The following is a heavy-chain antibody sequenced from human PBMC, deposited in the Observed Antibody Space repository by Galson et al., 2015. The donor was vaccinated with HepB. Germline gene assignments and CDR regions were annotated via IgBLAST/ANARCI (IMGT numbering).Heavy chain of an antibody. CDR3: ARVRGSGYYYGGGDFDY. Sequence: SLRLSCAASGFTFSSYSMNWVRQAPGKGLEWVSSISSSSSYIYYADSVKGRFTISRDNAKNSLYLQMNSLRAEDTAVYYCARVRGSGYYYGGGDFDYWGQGTLVTVSS. D-gene: IGHD3-22*01. J-gene: IGHJ4*02. V-gene: IGHV3-21*01. CDR2: ISSSSSYI. CDR1: GFTFSSYS.